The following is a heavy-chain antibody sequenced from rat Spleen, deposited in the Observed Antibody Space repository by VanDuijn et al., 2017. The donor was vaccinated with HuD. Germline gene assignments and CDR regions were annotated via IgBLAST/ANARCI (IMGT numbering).Heavy chain of an antibody. J-gene: IGHJ3*01. D-gene: IGHD1-6*01. V-gene: IGHV5-31*01. CDR1: GFTFNNYW. Sequence: EVQLVESGGGLVQPGRSMKLSCAASGFTFNNYWMTWIRQAPGKGLEWVASITNAAGKVYYPDSVKGRFTISRDIAKSTLYLQMGSLRSEDTATYYCTTYSDYATSPFAFWGRGALVTVS. CDR2: ITNAAGKV. CDR3: TTYSDYATSPFAF.